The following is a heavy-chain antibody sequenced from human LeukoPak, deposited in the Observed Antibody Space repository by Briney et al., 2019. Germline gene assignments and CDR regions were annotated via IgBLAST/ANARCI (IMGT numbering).Heavy chain of an antibody. J-gene: IGHJ4*02. Sequence: PSETLSLTCIVSGGSISSYYWTWIRQRPGKGLEWIGHISYSVSTNYNPSLKSRVTISMDTSKNQFSLKLNSMTAADTAVYYCARGSPFGSGSPSDYWGQGTLVTVSS. CDR1: GGSISSYY. CDR3: ARGSPFGSGSPSDY. CDR2: ISYSVST. D-gene: IGHD3-10*01. V-gene: IGHV4-59*01.